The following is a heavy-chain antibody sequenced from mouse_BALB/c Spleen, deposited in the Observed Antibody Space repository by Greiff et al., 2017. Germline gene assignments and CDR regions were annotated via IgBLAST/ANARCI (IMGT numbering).Heavy chain of an antibody. V-gene: IGHV7-3*02. J-gene: IGHJ2*01. CDR3: ARDSTAYFDY. CDR2: IRNKANGYTT. Sequence: VQGVESGGGLVQPGGSLRLSCATSGFTFTDYYMSWVRQPPGKALEWLGFIRNKANGYTTEYSASVKGRFTISRDNSQSILYLQMNTLRAEDSATYYCARDSTAYFDYWGQGTTLTVSS. CDR1: GFTFTDYY.